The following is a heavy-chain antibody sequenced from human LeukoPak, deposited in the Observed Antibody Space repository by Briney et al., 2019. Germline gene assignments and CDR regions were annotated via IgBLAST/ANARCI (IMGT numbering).Heavy chain of an antibody. D-gene: IGHD3-3*01. CDR2: IYSSGNT. V-gene: IGHV4-39*01. CDR3: ARHSGLRSPFDP. Sequence: PSETLSLTCTVSGGSISTTNYYWGWIRQPPGRDLEWIGSIYSSGNTYYNPSLESRVTISVHTSKNPLSLKLTSATAADTSVYYCARHSGLRSPFDPWGQGTLVTVSS. J-gene: IGHJ5*02. CDR1: GGSISTTNYY.